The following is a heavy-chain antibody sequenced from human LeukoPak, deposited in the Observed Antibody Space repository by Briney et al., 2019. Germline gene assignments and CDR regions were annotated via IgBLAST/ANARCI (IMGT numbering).Heavy chain of an antibody. V-gene: IGHV1-18*01. Sequence: ASVKVSCKASGYTFTSYGISWVRQAPGQGLEWMGWISAYNGNTNYAQKLQGRVTMTTDTSTSTAYMELRSLRSDDAAVYYCARERIPEYYFDYWGQGTLVTVSS. J-gene: IGHJ4*02. CDR2: ISAYNGNT. CDR1: GYTFTSYG. CDR3: ARERIPEYYFDY. D-gene: IGHD2-15*01.